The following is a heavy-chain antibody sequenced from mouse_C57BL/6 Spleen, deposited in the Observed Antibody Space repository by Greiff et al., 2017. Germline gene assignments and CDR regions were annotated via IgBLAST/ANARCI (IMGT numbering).Heavy chain of an antibody. Sequence: QVQLQQSGAELARPGASVKMSCKASGYTFTSYTMHWVKQRPGQGLEWIGYINPSSGYTKYNQKFKDKATLTADKSSSTAYMQLSSLTSEDSAVYYCARSGEGGSAMDYWGQGTSVTVSS. CDR2: INPSSGYT. CDR1: GYTFTSYT. V-gene: IGHV1-4*01. D-gene: IGHD3-1*01. J-gene: IGHJ4*01. CDR3: ARSGEGGSAMDY.